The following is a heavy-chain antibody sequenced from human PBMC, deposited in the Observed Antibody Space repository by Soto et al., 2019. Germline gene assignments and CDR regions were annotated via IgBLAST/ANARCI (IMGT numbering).Heavy chain of an antibody. CDR3: ARTYYYRTGTYFAWFDP. Sequence: SETLSLTCTVSGDSISSYSWSWIRQPPGKGLEWIGEINHSGGTNYNPLLKSRVTISVDTPRNQFSLKLSSVTAADTAVYFCARTYYYRTGTYFAWFDPWGQGTLVTVSS. J-gene: IGHJ5*02. D-gene: IGHD3-10*01. V-gene: IGHV4-34*01. CDR1: GDSISSYS. CDR2: INHSGGT.